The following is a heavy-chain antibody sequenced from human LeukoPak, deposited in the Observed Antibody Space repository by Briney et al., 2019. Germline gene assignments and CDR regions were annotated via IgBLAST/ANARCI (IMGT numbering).Heavy chain of an antibody. J-gene: IGHJ5*02. CDR3: ARSHQLLPPNWFDP. CDR1: GGTFSSYA. Sequence: SVKVSCKAYGGTFSSYAISWVRQAPGQGLEWMGRIIPILGIANYAQKFQGRVTITADKSTSTAYMELSSLRSEDTAVSYCARSHQLLPPNWFDPWGQGTLVTVSS. V-gene: IGHV1-69*04. CDR2: IIPILGIA. D-gene: IGHD2-2*01.